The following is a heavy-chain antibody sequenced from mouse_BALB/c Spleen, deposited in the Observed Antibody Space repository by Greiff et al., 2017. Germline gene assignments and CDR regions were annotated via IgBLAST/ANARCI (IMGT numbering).Heavy chain of an antibody. CDR1: GYTFTSYW. Sequence: QVQLQQPGAELVKPGASVKLSCKASGYTFTSYWMHSVKQRPGQGLEWIGEIDPSDSYTNYNQKFKGKATLTVDKSSSTAYMQLSSLTSEDSAVYYCARWGDYWGQGTSVTVSS. CDR2: IDPSDSYT. J-gene: IGHJ4*01. CDR3: ARWGDY. V-gene: IGHV1-69*02.